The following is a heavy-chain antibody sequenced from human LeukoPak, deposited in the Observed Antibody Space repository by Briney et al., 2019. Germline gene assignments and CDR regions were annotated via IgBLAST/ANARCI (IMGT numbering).Heavy chain of an antibody. J-gene: IGHJ5*02. CDR2: ISSTGDST. V-gene: IGHV3-23*01. Sequence: GGSLRLSCAASGFTFSSYAMSWVRQAPGKGLEWVSAISSTGDSTYYADSVKGRFTISRDNSKNTLYLQMNSLRAEDTAVYYCAKYGSSSWYIWIDPWGQGTLVTVSS. CDR1: GFTFSSYA. CDR3: AKYGSSSWYIWIDP. D-gene: IGHD6-13*01.